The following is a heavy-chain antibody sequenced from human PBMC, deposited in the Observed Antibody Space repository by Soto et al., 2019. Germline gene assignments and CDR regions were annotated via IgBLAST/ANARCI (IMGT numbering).Heavy chain of an antibody. CDR1: GFTFSSYS. CDR2: ISGSGGST. CDR3: AKDLLGGYYDSIGCPFYY. J-gene: IGHJ4*02. V-gene: IGHV3-23*01. Sequence: GGSLRLSCAACGFTFSSYSMSWVRQAPGKGLEWVSAISGSGGSTYYADSVKGRFTISRDNSKNTLYLQMNSLRAEDTAVYYCAKDLLGGYYDSIGCPFYYWGQGTLVTVAS. D-gene: IGHD3-22*01.